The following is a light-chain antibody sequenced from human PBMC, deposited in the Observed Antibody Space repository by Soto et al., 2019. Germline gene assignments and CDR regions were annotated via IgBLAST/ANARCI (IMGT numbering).Light chain of an antibody. CDR1: QSVSSN. Sequence: ENVLTLSPATLSVSQRERATLSCRASQSVSSNLAWYQQKPGQAPRLLIYGASSRATGIPDRFSGSGSGTEFSLTISRLEPEDFAVYYCHQYGISPFGGGTKVDIK. CDR3: HQYGISP. V-gene: IGKV3-20*01. J-gene: IGKJ4*01. CDR2: GAS.